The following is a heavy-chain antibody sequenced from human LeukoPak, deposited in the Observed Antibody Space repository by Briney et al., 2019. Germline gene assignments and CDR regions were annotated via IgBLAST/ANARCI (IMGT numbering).Heavy chain of an antibody. CDR3: ARDGYYDSSNDFDY. D-gene: IGHD3-22*01. CDR2: ISSSGSYI. CDR1: GFTFSSYS. J-gene: IGHJ4*02. Sequence: GGSLRLSCAASGFTFSSYSMNWVRQAPGKGLEWVSSISSSGSYIYYADSVKGRFTISRDNAKNSLHLQMNSLRAEDTAVYYCARDGYYDSSNDFDYWGQGTLVTVSS. V-gene: IGHV3-21*01.